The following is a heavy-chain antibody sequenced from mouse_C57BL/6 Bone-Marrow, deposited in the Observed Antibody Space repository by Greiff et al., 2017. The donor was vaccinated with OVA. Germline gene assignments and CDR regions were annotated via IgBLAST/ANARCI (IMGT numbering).Heavy chain of an antibody. J-gene: IGHJ3*01. CDR2: SRNKANDYTT. CDR3: ARDDQATWFAY. Sequence: EVQGVESGGGLVQSGRSLRLSCATSGFTFSDFYMEWVRQAPGKGLEWIAASRNKANDYTTEYSASVKGRFIVSRDTSQSILYLQMNALRAEDTAIYYCARDDQATWFAYWGQGTLVTVSA. CDR1: GFTFSDFY. D-gene: IGHD3-2*02. V-gene: IGHV7-1*01.